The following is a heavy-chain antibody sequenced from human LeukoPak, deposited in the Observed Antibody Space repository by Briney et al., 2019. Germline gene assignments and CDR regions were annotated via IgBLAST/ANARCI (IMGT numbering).Heavy chain of an antibody. D-gene: IGHD6-13*01. V-gene: IGHV4-4*07. CDR1: GGSINSCY. Sequence: SETLSLTCTVSGGSINSCYWSWIRQPAGQALEWLGRIYNSGSTNYNPSLKSRVTMFVETSKNQFSLKLSSVTAADTAVYYCARTRSSWYNWFDPWGQGTLVTVSS. CDR3: ARTRSSWYNWFDP. CDR2: IYNSGST. J-gene: IGHJ5*02.